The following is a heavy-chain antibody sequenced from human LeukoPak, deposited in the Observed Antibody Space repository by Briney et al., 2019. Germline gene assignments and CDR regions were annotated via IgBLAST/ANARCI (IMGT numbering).Heavy chain of an antibody. V-gene: IGHV4-4*07. CDR2: IYTSGST. CDR3: ARVVQERITIFGDYYYYYMDV. Sequence: SETLSLTCTVSGGSISSYYWSWIRQPAGKGLEWIGRIYTSGSTNYNPSLKSRVTMSVDTSKNQFSLKLSSVTAADTAVYYCARVVQERITIFGDYYYYYMDVWGXXXXXTVSS. J-gene: IGHJ6*03. CDR1: GGSISSYY. D-gene: IGHD3-3*01.